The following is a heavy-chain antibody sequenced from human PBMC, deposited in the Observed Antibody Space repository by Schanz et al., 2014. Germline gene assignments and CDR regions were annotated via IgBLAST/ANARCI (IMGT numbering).Heavy chain of an antibody. CDR2: IYNSGKT. CDR1: GGSISSGGYS. Sequence: QVQLQESGPGLVKPSQTLSLTCAVSGGSISSGGYSWSWIRQPPGKGLEWIGYIYNSGKTNYNPSLESRVSMSVDTSKKQLSLKLRSVSAADTAVYYCARVVLGGDAFDIWGQGTMVTVSS. V-gene: IGHV4-30-4*07. J-gene: IGHJ3*02. D-gene: IGHD3-10*01. CDR3: ARVVLGGDAFDI.